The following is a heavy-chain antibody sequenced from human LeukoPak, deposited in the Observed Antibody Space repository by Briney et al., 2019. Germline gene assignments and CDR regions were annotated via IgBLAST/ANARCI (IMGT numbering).Heavy chain of an antibody. J-gene: IGHJ6*03. Sequence: SETLSLTCTVSGGSISSYYWSWIRQPPGKGLEWIGYIYYSGSTNYNPSLKSRVTISVDTSKNQFSLNLNSVTAADTAVYYCARDVAARPPYYYYYMDVWGKGTTVTVSS. CDR2: IYYSGST. D-gene: IGHD6-6*01. V-gene: IGHV4-59*01. CDR3: ARDVAARPPYYYYYMDV. CDR1: GGSISSYY.